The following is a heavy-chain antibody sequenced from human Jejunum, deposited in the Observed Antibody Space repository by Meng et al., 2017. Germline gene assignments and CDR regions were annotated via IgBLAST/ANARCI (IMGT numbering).Heavy chain of an antibody. Sequence: SETLSLTCTVSGGSISVGGYYWAWIRQPPGRGLEWIGSFYYSGSTYYNPSLKSRVTISLDTSKSQFSLNLSSVTAADTAVYYCARCIAVAYSPVAYWGQGTLVTVSS. V-gene: IGHV4-39*07. J-gene: IGHJ4*02. D-gene: IGHD6-19*01. CDR3: ARCIAVAYSPVAY. CDR2: FYYSGST. CDR1: GGSISVGGYY.